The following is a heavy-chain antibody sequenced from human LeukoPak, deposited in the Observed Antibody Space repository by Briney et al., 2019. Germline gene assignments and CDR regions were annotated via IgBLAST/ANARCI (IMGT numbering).Heavy chain of an antibody. V-gene: IGHV3-48*03. J-gene: IGHJ4*02. D-gene: IGHD3-9*01. CDR3: VSEESSGFIFYFDY. CDR2: ISSSGSTI. CDR1: RFNFSCYA. Sequence: GGSLRLSCAASRFNFSCYAMHWVRQAPGKGLEWISYISSSGSTIYYADSVKGRFTISRDNAKNSLYLQMNSLRAEDTAVYYCVSEESSGFIFYFDYWGEGTLVAISS.